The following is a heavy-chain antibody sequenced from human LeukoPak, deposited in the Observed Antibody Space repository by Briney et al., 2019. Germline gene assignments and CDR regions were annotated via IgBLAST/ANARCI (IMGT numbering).Heavy chain of an antibody. CDR3: ARDTGRWFDP. V-gene: IGHV1-2*02. CDR2: INPNSGGT. D-gene: IGHD3-10*01. J-gene: IGHJ5*02. Sequence: GSVKVSCKASGYTFTSYHINWVRQATGQGLEWMGWINPNSGGTNYAQKFQGRVTMTRDTSISTAYMELSRLRSDDTAVYYCARDTGRWFDPWGQGTLVTVSS. CDR1: GYTFTSYH.